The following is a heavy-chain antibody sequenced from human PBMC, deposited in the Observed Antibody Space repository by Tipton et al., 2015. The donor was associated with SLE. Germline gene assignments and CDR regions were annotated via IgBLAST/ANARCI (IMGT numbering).Heavy chain of an antibody. CDR2: IYYTGST. CDR1: GGSISGYY. Sequence: TLSLTCSVSGGSISGYYWSWIRRSAGKGLEWIGYIYYTGSTNYNPSLKSRVTISIDTPKNQFSLKLSSLTAADTAVYYCARESRGGGENNWFDPWGQGTLVTVSS. D-gene: IGHD2-15*01. J-gene: IGHJ5*02. CDR3: ARESRGGGENNWFDP. V-gene: IGHV4-59*01.